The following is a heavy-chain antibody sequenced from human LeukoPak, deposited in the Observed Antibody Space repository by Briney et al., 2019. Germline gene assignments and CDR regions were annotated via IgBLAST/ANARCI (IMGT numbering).Heavy chain of an antibody. J-gene: IGHJ4*02. V-gene: IGHV1-69*04. CDR3: AREGYCSGGSCYSGLFDY. CDR2: IIPILGIA. CDR1: GYTLTELS. D-gene: IGHD2-15*01. Sequence: GASVKVSCKVSGYTLTELSMHWVRQAPGQGLEWMGRIIPILGIANYAQKFQGRVTITADKSTSTAYMELSSLRSEDTAVCYCAREGYCSGGSCYSGLFDYWGQGTLVTVSS.